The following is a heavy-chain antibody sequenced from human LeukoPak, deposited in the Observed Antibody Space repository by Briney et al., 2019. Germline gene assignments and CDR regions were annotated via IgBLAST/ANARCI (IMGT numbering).Heavy chain of an antibody. CDR3: ARGNYDDSYAYGGDFDS. CDR2: IYYSGST. D-gene: IGHD3-16*01. J-gene: IGHJ4*02. V-gene: IGHV4-59*01. Sequence: SETLSLTCTVSGGSISSYYWSWIRQPPGKGLEWIGYIYYSGSTNYNPSLKSRLTISVDTSKNHLSLRLSSVTAADTAVYYCARGNYDDSYAYGGDFDSWGQGTLVTVSS. CDR1: GGSISSYY.